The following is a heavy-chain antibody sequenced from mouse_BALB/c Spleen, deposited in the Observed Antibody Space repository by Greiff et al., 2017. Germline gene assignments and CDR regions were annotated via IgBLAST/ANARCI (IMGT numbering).Heavy chain of an antibody. CDR2: INPYNDGT. Sequence: EVQLVESGPELVKPGASVKMSCKASGYTFTSYVMHWVKQKPGQGLEWIGYINPYNDGTKYNEKFKGKATLTSDKSSSTAYMELSSLTSEDSAVYYCAKGGGTGPFAYWGQGTLVTVSA. CDR1: GYTFTSYV. V-gene: IGHV1-14*01. D-gene: IGHD4-1*01. J-gene: IGHJ3*01. CDR3: AKGGGTGPFAY.